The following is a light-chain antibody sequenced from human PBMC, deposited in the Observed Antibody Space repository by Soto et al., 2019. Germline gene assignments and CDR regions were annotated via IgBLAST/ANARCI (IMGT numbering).Light chain of an antibody. Sequence: EIVLPQSPGTLCLSPGERATLSCRASQSVTSTQLACYQQKLGQAPRLVIYGASSRATGIPDTISGSGSGTDFTLMISRLEPEDFAVYYCQRRSNWPITFGHGTRLEI. CDR2: GAS. CDR3: QRRSNWPIT. V-gene: IGKV3D-20*02. CDR1: QSVTSTQ. J-gene: IGKJ5*01.